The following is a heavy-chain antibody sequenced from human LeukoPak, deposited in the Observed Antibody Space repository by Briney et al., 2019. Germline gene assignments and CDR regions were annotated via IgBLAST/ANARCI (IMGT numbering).Heavy chain of an antibody. CDR3: AKGTTVTTPRAFDI. D-gene: IGHD4-17*01. V-gene: IGHV3-23*01. Sequence: GGPLRLFCAASGFPFKSYAMTWLRQAPGKGLAWVSSMSGSGGSTYYADSVKGRFTISRDNSKNTLYLQMNSLRAEDTAAYYCAKGTTVTTPRAFDIWGQGTMVTVSS. J-gene: IGHJ3*02. CDR1: GFPFKSYA. CDR2: MSGSGGST.